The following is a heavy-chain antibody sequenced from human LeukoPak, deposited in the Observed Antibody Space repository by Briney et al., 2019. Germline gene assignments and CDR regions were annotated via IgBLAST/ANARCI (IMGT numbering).Heavy chain of an antibody. Sequence: GGSLRLSCAASGFTFSSYSMNWVRQAPGKGLEWVSSISSSSSHIYYADSVKGRFTISRDNAKNSLYLQMNSLRAEDTAVYYCARAGWFGDGFDYWGQGTLVTVSS. D-gene: IGHD3-10*01. CDR3: ARAGWFGDGFDY. V-gene: IGHV3-21*01. CDR1: GFTFSSYS. J-gene: IGHJ4*02. CDR2: ISSSSSHI.